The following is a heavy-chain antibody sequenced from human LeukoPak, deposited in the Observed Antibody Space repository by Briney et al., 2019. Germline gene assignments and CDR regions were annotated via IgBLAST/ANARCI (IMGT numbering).Heavy chain of an antibody. J-gene: IGHJ4*02. D-gene: IGHD5-18*01. CDR1: GFTFSGYG. CDR3: ARDFGYGHDY. V-gene: IGHV3-33*01. CDR2: IWYDGTNK. Sequence: PGRSLRLSCAASGFTFSGYGMHWVRQAPGKGLEGVAVIWYDGTNKYYADSVKGRFTISRDNSKNTLYLQMNSPRVEDTAVYYCARDFGYGHDYWGQGTLVTVSS.